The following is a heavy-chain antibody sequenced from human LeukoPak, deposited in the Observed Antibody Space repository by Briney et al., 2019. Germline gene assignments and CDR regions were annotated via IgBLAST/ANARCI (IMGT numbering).Heavy chain of an antibody. J-gene: IGHJ6*03. V-gene: IGHV4-4*07. CDR2: IYTSGST. D-gene: IGHD2-2*02. Sequence: SETLSLTCTVSGGSISSYYWSWLRQPAGKGLEWIGRIYTSGSTNYNPSLKSRVTISVDKSKNQFSLKLSSVTAADTAVYYCATWGYCSSTSCYTYYYYMDVWGKGTTVTVSS. CDR1: GGSISSYY. CDR3: ATWGYCSSTSCYTYYYYMDV.